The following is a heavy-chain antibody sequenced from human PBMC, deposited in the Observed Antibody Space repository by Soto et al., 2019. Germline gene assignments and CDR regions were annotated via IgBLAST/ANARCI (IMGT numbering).Heavy chain of an antibody. CDR2: IYYSGST. V-gene: IGHV4-39*01. Sequence: ETLSLTCTVSGGSISSSSYYWGWIRQPPGKGLEWIGSIYYSGSTYYNPSLKSRVTISVDTSKNQFSLKLSSVTAADTAVYYCASKPTPDSSSWSPPGWGVIVATNYWGQGTLVTVSS. CDR1: GGSISSSSYY. D-gene: IGHD6-13*01. CDR3: ASKPTPDSSSWSPPGWGVIVATNY. J-gene: IGHJ4*02.